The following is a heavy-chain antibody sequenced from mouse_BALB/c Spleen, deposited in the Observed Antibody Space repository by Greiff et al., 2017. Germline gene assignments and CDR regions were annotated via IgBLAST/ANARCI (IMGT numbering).Heavy chain of an antibody. CDR3: ARDGTGTGAVDY. CDR2: ISDGGSYT. D-gene: IGHD4-1*01. CDR1: GFTFSDYY. J-gene: IGHJ2*01. Sequence: EVMLVESGGGLVKPGGSLKLSCAASGFTFSDYYMYWVRQTPEKRLEWVATISDGGSYTYYPDSVKGRFTISRDNAKNNLYLQMSSLKSEDTAMYDCARDGTGTGAVDYWGQGTTLTVSS. V-gene: IGHV5-4*02.